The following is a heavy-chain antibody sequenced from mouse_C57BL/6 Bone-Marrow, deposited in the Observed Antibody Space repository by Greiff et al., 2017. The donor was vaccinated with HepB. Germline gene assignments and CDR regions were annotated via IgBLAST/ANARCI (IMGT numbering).Heavy chain of an antibody. D-gene: IGHD1-1*02. CDR3: AREPYGYAMDY. V-gene: IGHV1-63*01. CDR1: GYTFTNYW. J-gene: IGHJ4*01. CDR2: IYPGGGYT. Sequence: VKLVESGAELVRPGPSVKMSCKASGYTFTNYWIGWAKQRPGHGLEWIGDIYPGGGYTNYNEKFKGKATLTADKSSSTAYMQFSSLTSEDSAIYYCAREPYGYAMDYWGQGTSVTVSS.